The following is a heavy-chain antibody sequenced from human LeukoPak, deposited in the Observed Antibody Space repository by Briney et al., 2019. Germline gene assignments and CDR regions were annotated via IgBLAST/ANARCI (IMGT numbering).Heavy chain of an antibody. CDR2: IIPIFGTA. CDR1: GYTFTGYG. D-gene: IGHD2-2*01. V-gene: IGHV1-69*13. J-gene: IGHJ6*03. CDR3: ARGRLAARKYCGSTSCYPYYYMDV. Sequence: GASVKVSCKASGYTFTGYGISWVRQAPGQGLEWMGGIIPIFGTANYAQRFQGRVTITADESTSTAYMELSSLRSEDTAVYYCARGRLAARKYCGSTSCYPYYYMDVWGKGTTVTVSS.